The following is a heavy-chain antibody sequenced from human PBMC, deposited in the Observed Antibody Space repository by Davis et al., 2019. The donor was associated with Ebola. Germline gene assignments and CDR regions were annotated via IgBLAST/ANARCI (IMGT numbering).Heavy chain of an antibody. CDR2: TSYDGLNK. J-gene: IGHJ6*02. CDR3: ARDIRIVVAPAAPDV. CDR1: GFIFSTYA. D-gene: IGHD2-2*01. V-gene: IGHV3-30*04. Sequence: GESLKISCAGSGFIFSTYALHWVRQPPGKGLEWVAVTSYDGLNKKYADSVKGRSTISRDNSKNTLYLQMNSLRAEDTAVYYCARDIRIVVAPAAPDVWGQGTTVTVSS.